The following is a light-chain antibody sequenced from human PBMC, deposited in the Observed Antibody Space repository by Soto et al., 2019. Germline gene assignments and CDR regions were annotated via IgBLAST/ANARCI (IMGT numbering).Light chain of an antibody. V-gene: IGKV1-5*01. Sequence: DIQMTQSPSTLSASVGARVTITCRASQSISSGLAWYQQKPGKAPKLLIYDASSLESGVPSRFSDSGSGTEFTLTISSMRPDDFAAYYCQQYTSYCTFGQGNKVEIK. J-gene: IGKJ1*01. CDR2: DAS. CDR1: QSISSG. CDR3: QQYTSYCT.